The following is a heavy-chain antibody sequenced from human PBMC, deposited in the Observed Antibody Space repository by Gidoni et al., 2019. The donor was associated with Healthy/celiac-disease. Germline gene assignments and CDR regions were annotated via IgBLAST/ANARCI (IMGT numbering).Heavy chain of an antibody. J-gene: IGHJ5*02. V-gene: IGHV1-69*06. Sequence: QVQLVQSGAEVKKPGSSVTVSWKASGGTFRRSAISWVRKAPGQGLEWMGGSIPIFGTANYAQKVQGRVTITADKSTSTAYMELSSLRSEDTAVYYCARGRGDIVVRGGNWFDPWGQGTLVTVSS. D-gene: IGHD2-2*01. CDR3: ARGRGDIVVRGGNWFDP. CDR2: SIPIFGTA. CDR1: GGTFRRSA.